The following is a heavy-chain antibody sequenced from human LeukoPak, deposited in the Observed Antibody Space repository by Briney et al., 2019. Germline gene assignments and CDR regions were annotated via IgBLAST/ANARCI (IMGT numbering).Heavy chain of an antibody. Sequence: PSETLSLTCTVSGGSISSSSYYWGWIRQPPGKGLEWIGSIYYSGSTYYNPSLKSRVTISVDTSKNQFPLKLSSVTAADTAVYYCARHPYSSSSWGPFDYWGQGTLVTVSS. CDR1: GGSISSSSYY. V-gene: IGHV4-39*01. J-gene: IGHJ4*02. D-gene: IGHD6-6*01. CDR2: IYYSGST. CDR3: ARHPYSSSSWGPFDY.